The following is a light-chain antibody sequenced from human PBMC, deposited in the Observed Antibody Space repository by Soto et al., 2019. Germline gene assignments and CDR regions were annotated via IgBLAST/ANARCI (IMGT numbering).Light chain of an antibody. Sequence: IVMTLSASTVSVSPGERATLSCRASQSVSSSYLAWYQQKPGQAPRLLIYGASSRATGIPARFTGSGSGTEFTLTISSLQSEDFAVYYCQQYNNWPLTFGGGTKVDIK. CDR2: GAS. CDR3: QQYNNWPLT. V-gene: IGKV3D-15*01. J-gene: IGKJ4*01. CDR1: QSVSSSY.